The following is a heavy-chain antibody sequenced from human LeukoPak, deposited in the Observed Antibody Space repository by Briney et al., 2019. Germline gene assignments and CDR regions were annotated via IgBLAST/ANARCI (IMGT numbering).Heavy chain of an antibody. CDR3: ARAVVPAAPFDY. J-gene: IGHJ4*02. Sequence: PSETLSLTCTVSGGSISSSSYYWGWIRQPPGKGLEWIGSIYYSGSTYYNPSLKSRVTISVDTSKNQFSLKLSSVTAADTAVYYCARAVVPAAPFDYWGQGTLVTVSS. D-gene: IGHD2-2*01. CDR2: IYYSGST. CDR1: GGSISSSSYY. V-gene: IGHV4-39*01.